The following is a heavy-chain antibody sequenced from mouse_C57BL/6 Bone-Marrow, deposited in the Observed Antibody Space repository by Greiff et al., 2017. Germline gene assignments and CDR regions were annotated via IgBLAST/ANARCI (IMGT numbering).Heavy chain of an antibody. V-gene: IGHV1-9*01. CDR3: ARSPYYYSNTPFAY. CDR2: ILPGSGST. CDR1: GYTFTGYW. D-gene: IGHD2-5*01. J-gene: IGHJ3*01. Sequence: QVQLQQSGAELMKPGASVKLSCKATGYTFTGYWIEWVKQRPGHGLECIGEILPGSGSTNYNEKFKGKATFTADTYSNTAYMQLSSLTTEDSAIYYCARSPYYYSNTPFAYWGQGTLVTVSA.